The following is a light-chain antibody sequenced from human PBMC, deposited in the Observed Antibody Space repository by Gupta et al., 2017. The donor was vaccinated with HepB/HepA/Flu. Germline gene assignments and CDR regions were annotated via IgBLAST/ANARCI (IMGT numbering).Light chain of an antibody. V-gene: IGLV2-8*01. CDR1: SRDVGGYNH. Sequence: QSALTHPPSAPVSPAQAVTIACTGTSRDVGGYNHVSWCQQHPGKGHKLMIYDVSKRPTGVPDRFSGSQTGSTASLTVSGLQAEDEAEYYCSSYAGSNSLVVGGGTMLTVL. CDR2: DVS. J-gene: IGLJ2*01. CDR3: SSYAGSNSLV.